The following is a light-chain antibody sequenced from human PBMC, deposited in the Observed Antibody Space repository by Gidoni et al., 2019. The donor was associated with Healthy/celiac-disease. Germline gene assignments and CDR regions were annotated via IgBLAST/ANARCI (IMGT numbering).Light chain of an antibody. CDR3: QQGYSTPWT. V-gene: IGKV1-39*01. Sequence: DIQMTQSPSSLSASVGDRVTITRRASQSISSYLHWYQQKPGKAPKLLIYAESSLQSGVPSRFSGSGAGTDFTLTISSLQPEDVATYYWQQGYSTPWTFGQGTKVEIK. CDR2: AES. CDR1: QSISSY. J-gene: IGKJ1*01.